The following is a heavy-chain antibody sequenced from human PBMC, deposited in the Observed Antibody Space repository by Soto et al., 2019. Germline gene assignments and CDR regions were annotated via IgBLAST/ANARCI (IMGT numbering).Heavy chain of an antibody. Sequence: QVQLVQSGAEVKKPGASVKVSCKAPGYTFTDYYIHWVRQAPGQGLEWMGWINPNSGGTNYAQKFQGRVTMTRDTPISTAYMELSRLRSDDTAVYYCAKSPPGDSKTNWFDPWGQGTLVTVSS. CDR2: INPNSGGT. CDR1: GYTFTDYY. D-gene: IGHD4-4*01. V-gene: IGHV1-2*02. J-gene: IGHJ5*02. CDR3: AKSPPGDSKTNWFDP.